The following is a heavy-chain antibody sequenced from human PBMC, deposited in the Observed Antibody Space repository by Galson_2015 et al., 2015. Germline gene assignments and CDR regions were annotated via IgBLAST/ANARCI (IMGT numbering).Heavy chain of an antibody. D-gene: IGHD3-9*01. Sequence: SLRLSCAASGFTFSSYSMNWVRQAPGKGLEWVSYISSSSSTIYYADSVKGRFTISRDNAKNSLYLQMNSLRAEDTAVYYCAREAYYDILTGFQDQLRYYYGMDVWGQGTTVTVSS. CDR2: ISSSSSTI. J-gene: IGHJ6*02. CDR3: AREAYYDILTGFQDQLRYYYGMDV. CDR1: GFTFSSYS. V-gene: IGHV3-48*01.